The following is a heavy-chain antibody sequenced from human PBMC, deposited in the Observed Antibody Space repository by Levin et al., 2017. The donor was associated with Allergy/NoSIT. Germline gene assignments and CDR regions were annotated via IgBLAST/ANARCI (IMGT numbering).Heavy chain of an antibody. J-gene: IGHJ5*02. CDR3: TRDIAARHWFDP. V-gene: IGHV3-49*03. D-gene: IGHD6-6*01. CDR1: GFTFGDYA. CDR2: LRSIRHGGTS. Sequence: GGSLRLSCTASGFTFGDYAMSWFRQAPGKGLEWVAFLRSIRHGGTSEYAAAVKGRFIISRDDSKSIAYLQMNSLKIEDTAMYYCTRDIAARHWFDPWGQGTQVTVSS.